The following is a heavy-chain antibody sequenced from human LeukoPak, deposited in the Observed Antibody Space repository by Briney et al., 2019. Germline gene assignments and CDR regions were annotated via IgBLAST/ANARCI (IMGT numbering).Heavy chain of an antibody. V-gene: IGHV4-4*07. CDR3: ARDWIAGPLDY. D-gene: IGHD6-13*01. CDR2: VYTTGTT. CDR1: GGSFSPYY. J-gene: IGHJ4*02. Sequence: SETLSLTCTVSGGSFSPYYWNWIRQPAGKGLEWIGRVYTTGTTDYSPSLKSRVTMSVDSSKKQVSLRLTSVTAADTALYYCARDWIAGPLDYWGRGIVVTLSS.